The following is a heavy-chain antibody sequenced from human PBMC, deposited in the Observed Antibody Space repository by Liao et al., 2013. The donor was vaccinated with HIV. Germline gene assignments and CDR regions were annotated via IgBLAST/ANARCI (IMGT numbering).Heavy chain of an antibody. V-gene: IGHV4-4*07. CDR3: AREWELQGGDYFDY. J-gene: IGHJ4*02. CDR1: GGSINSYY. D-gene: IGHD1-26*01. CDR2: IYTSGST. Sequence: QVQLQESGPGLVKPSETLSLTCTVSGGSINSYYWSWIRQPAGKGLEWIGRIYTSGSTDYNPSLKSRVTISVDTSKNQFSLKLSSVTAADTAVYYCAREWELQGGDYFDYWGQGNPGHRLL.